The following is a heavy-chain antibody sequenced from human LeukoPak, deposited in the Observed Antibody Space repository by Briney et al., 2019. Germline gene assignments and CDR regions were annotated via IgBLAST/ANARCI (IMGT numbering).Heavy chain of an antibody. Sequence: SETLSLTCAVYGGSFSGYYWSWIRQPPGKGLEWIGEINHSGSTNYNPSLKSRVTISVDTSKNQFSLKLSSVTAADTAVYYCARGVKAARRFEKYYFDYWGQGTLVTVSS. D-gene: IGHD6-6*01. CDR2: INHSGST. CDR1: GGSFSGYY. CDR3: ARGVKAARRFEKYYFDY. J-gene: IGHJ4*02. V-gene: IGHV4-34*01.